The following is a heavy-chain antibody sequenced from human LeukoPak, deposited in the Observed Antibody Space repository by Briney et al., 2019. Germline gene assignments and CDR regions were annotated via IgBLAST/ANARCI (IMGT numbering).Heavy chain of an antibody. D-gene: IGHD1-1*01. V-gene: IGHV4-4*09. CDR2: IYTSGST. Sequence: SETLSLTCTVSGGSISSYYWSWIRQPPGKGLEWIGYIYTSGSTNYNPSLKSRVTISVDTSKNQFSLKLSSVTAADTAVYYCARRYLTGPWYFDLWGRGTLVTVSS. CDR3: ARRYLTGPWYFDL. J-gene: IGHJ2*01. CDR1: GGSISSYY.